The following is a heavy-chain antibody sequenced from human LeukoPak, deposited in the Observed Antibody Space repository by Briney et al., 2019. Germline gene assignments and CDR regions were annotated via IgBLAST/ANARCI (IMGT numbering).Heavy chain of an antibody. J-gene: IGHJ6*03. V-gene: IGHV1-18*01. CDR2: ISVYNGNT. CDR3: ARRVSAAVFYYFYMDV. Sequence: ASVKVSCKASGYSFTNYGISWVRQAPGQGLEWMGCISVYNGNTDYAQKLQGRVTITTDTSTSTAYMELRSLRSDDTAVYYCARRVSAAVFYYFYMDVWGKGTTVTVSS. CDR1: GYSFTNYG. D-gene: IGHD6-25*01.